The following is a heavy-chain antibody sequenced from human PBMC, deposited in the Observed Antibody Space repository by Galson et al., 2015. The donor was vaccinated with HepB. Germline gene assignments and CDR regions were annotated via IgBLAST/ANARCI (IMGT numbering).Heavy chain of an antibody. V-gene: IGHV3-73*01. CDR3: TRLGDLSGYSSS. Sequence: SLRLYCAASGCTFSGSAMHWARQASGKGLEWVGRIRSNGYDYATAYTASLKGRFSISRDDSKNTAYLHMNSLKMEDTAVYYCTRLGDLSGYSSSWGQGTLVTVSS. CDR1: GCTFSGSA. CDR2: IRSNGYDYAT. J-gene: IGHJ4*02. D-gene: IGHD6-13*01.